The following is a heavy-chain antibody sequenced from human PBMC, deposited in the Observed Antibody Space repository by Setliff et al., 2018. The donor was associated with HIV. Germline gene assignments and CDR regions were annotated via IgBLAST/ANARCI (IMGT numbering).Heavy chain of an antibody. CDR3: ARLEYYYYMDV. J-gene: IGHJ6*03. Sequence: SVKVSCKASGGTFSGYAISWVRQAPGQGLELMGGIIPIFGTANYAQKFQGRVTITADESTSTAYMELSSLRSEDTAVYYCARLEYYYYMDVWGNGTTITVSS. CDR1: GGTFSGYA. CDR2: IIPIFGTA. V-gene: IGHV1-69*13.